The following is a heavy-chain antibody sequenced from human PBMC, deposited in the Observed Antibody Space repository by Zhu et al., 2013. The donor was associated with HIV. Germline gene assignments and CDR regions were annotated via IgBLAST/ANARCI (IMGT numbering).Heavy chain of an antibody. Sequence: QVQLVQSGAEVKKPGASVKVSCKASGYTFTGYYMHWVRQAPGQGLEWMGWINPNSGGTNYAQKFQGRVTMTRDTSISTAYMELSRLRSDDTAVYYCARQAPTTANYYYYGMDVWGQGTTVTVSS. CDR2: INPNSGGT. CDR3: ARQAPTTANYYYYGMDV. V-gene: IGHV1-2*02. J-gene: IGHJ6*02. CDR1: GYTFTGYY. D-gene: IGHD4-4*01.